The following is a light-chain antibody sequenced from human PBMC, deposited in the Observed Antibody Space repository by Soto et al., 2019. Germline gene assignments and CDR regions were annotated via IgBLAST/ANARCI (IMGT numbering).Light chain of an antibody. J-gene: IGLJ2*01. CDR2: EVN. CDR3: SSYAGSNNFVV. Sequence: QSALTQPPSASGSPGQSVTISCTGTSSDVGGYNYVSWYQQHPGKAPKLMSYEVNKRPSGVPDRFSGSKSGNTAFLTVSGLQAEDEADYYCSSYAGSNNFVVFGGGTKLTVL. CDR1: SSDVGGYNY. V-gene: IGLV2-8*01.